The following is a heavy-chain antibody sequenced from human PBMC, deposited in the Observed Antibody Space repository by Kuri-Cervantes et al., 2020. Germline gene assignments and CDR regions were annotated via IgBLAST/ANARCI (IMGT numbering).Heavy chain of an antibody. D-gene: IGHD2-21*02. V-gene: IGHV4-34*01. CDR2: INHSGST. CDR3: ARAPFMTNWFDP. J-gene: IGHJ5*02. CDR1: GGSFSGYY. Sequence: SQTLSLTCAVYGGSFSGYYWSWIRQPPGKGLEWIGGINHSGSTNYNPSLKSRVTISVDTSKNQFSLKLSSVTAADTAVYYCARAPFMTNWFDPWGQGTLVTVSS.